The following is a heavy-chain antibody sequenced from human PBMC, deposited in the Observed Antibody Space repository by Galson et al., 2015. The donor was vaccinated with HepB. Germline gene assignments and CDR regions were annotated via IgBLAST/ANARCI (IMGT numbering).Heavy chain of an antibody. V-gene: IGHV3-23*01. CDR1: GFTFSSYA. CDR2: ISGSGGST. J-gene: IGHJ3*02. CDR3: AKDGRYYDFWSGYSADAFDI. Sequence: SLRLSCAASGFTFSSYAMSWVRQAPGKGLEWVSAISGSGGSTYYADSVKGRFTISRDNSKNTLYLQMNSLRAEDTAVYYCAKDGRYYDFWSGYSADAFDIWGQGTMVTVSS. D-gene: IGHD3-3*01.